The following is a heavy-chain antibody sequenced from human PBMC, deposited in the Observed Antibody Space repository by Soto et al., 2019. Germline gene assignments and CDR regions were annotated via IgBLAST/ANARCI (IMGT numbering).Heavy chain of an antibody. J-gene: IGHJ5*02. CDR2: IIAMSGTV. CDR1: GGTFSDYV. D-gene: IGHD6-13*01. V-gene: IGHV1-69*13. CDR3: AREAGYNWFDP. Sequence: ASVKVSCKAVGGTFSDYVISWVRQAPGQGLEWMGGIIAMSGTVNNAQKFQDRVTITADESTSTAYMELSSLRSEDTAIYYCAREAGYNWFDPWGQGTLVTVSS.